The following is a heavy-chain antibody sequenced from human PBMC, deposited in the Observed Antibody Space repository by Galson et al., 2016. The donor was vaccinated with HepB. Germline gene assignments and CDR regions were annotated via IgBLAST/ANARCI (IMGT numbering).Heavy chain of an antibody. V-gene: IGHV3-23*01. J-gene: IGHJ4*02. CDR2: ISGSGGTT. CDR3: AKEPNYDFWSGHPFDY. Sequence: EWVSVISGSGGTTYYADSVKGRFTISRDNSKNALYLQMNSLRAEDTAVYYCAKEPNYDFWSGHPFDYWGQGTLVTVSS. D-gene: IGHD3-3*01.